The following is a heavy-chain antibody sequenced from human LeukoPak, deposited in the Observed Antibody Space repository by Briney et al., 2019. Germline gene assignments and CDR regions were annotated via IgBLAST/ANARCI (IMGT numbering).Heavy chain of an antibody. V-gene: IGHV1-2*04. D-gene: IGHD2-8*01. Sequence: ASVKVSCKSSGYTFIDYFLHWVRQAPGQGLEWMGCINLHTGGAHYAQKFQDWVSLTRDTSIDTAFMELSSLRSDATAIYYCARDFLGRTNGGSNYFGMDVWGQGTTVTVSS. J-gene: IGHJ6*02. CDR1: GYTFIDYF. CDR3: ARDFLGRTNGGSNYFGMDV. CDR2: INLHTGGA.